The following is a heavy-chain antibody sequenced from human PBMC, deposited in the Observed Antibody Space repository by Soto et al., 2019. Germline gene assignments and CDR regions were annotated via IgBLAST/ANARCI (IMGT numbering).Heavy chain of an antibody. D-gene: IGHD3-22*01. Sequence: GGSLRLSCAASGFPFSSYAMHWVRQAPGKGLEWVAVISYDGSNKYYADSVKGRFTISRDNSKNTLYLQMNSLRAEDTAVYYCAKVYYDSSGYHLSLDYWGQGTLVTVSS. CDR2: ISYDGSNK. V-gene: IGHV3-30*04. CDR3: AKVYYDSSGYHLSLDY. J-gene: IGHJ4*02. CDR1: GFPFSSYA.